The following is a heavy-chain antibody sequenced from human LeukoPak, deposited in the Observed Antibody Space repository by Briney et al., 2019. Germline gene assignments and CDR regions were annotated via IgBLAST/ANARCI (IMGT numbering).Heavy chain of an antibody. CDR3: AKDGLWFGELSPSDY. Sequence: GGSLRLSCAASGFTYSSYAMSWVRQAPGKGLEWVSAISGSGGSTYYADSVKGRFTISRDNSKNTLYLQMNSLRAEDTAVYYCAKDGLWFGELSPSDYWGQGTLVTVSS. CDR1: GFTYSSYA. CDR2: ISGSGGST. J-gene: IGHJ4*02. D-gene: IGHD3-10*01. V-gene: IGHV3-23*01.